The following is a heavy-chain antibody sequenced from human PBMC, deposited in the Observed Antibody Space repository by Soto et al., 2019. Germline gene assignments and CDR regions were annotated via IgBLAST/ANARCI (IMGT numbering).Heavy chain of an antibody. V-gene: IGHV4-59*01. Sequence: SETLSLTCTVSGGSISSYYWSWIRQPPGKGLEWIGYIYYSGSTNYNPSLKSRVTISVDTSKNQFSLKLSFVTAADTAVYYCAGDYYDSSGYYYAPPWGQGTLVTVSS. CDR3: AGDYYDSSGYYYAPP. CDR1: GGSISSYY. D-gene: IGHD3-22*01. J-gene: IGHJ5*02. CDR2: IYYSGST.